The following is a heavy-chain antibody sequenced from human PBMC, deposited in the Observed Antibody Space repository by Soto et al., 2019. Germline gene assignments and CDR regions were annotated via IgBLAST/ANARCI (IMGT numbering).Heavy chain of an antibody. D-gene: IGHD4-17*01. Sequence: QVQLVQSGAEVKKPGSSVKVSCKASGGTFSSYTISWVRQAPGQGLEWMGRIIPILGIANYAQKFQGRVTITADKPTSTAYMELSSLRAEDTAVYYCAREDYGDTNWFDPWGQGTLVTVAS. CDR1: GGTFSSYT. CDR3: AREDYGDTNWFDP. V-gene: IGHV1-69*08. CDR2: IIPILGIA. J-gene: IGHJ5*02.